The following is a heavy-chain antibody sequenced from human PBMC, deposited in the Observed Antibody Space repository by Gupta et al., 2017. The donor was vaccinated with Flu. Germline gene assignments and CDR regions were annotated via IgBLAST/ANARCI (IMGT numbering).Heavy chain of an antibody. J-gene: IGHJ5*02. CDR2: IYYDGTT. Sequence: TCTVSGGAIGSYYGSWIRQPPGKGLEWIAYIYYDGTTKYNPSLKSRVTVSIDTSKKQFSLSLNSVTAADSAVYYCASSAMYGVVDPWGQGILVTVSS. V-gene: IGHV4-59*03. D-gene: IGHD3-3*01. CDR3: ASSAMYGVVDP. CDR1: GGAIGSYY.